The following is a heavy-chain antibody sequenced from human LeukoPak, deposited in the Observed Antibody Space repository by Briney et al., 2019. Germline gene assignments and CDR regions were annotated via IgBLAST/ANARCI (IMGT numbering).Heavy chain of an antibody. Sequence: SVKLSCKASGATFSSYAISWVRQAPGQGLEWRGRIIPIFGIANYAQKFQGRVTITADKSTSTAYMELSSLRSEDTAVYYCARAGDCSGGSCYLDSFDPWGQGTLVTVSS. CDR3: ARAGDCSGGSCYLDSFDP. V-gene: IGHV1-69*04. J-gene: IGHJ5*02. CDR2: IIPIFGIA. D-gene: IGHD2-15*01. CDR1: GATFSSYA.